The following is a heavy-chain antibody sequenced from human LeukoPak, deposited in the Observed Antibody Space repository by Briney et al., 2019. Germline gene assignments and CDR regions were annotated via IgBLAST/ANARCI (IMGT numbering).Heavy chain of an antibody. J-gene: IGHJ6*02. CDR1: GYTFTGYY. CDR2: INPNSGGT. CDR3: ARDFAVAGTTHYYYYGMDV. D-gene: IGHD6-19*01. Sequence: ASVTVSCKASGYTFTGYYMHWVRQAPGQGLEWMGWINPNSGGTNYAQKFQGRVTMTRDTSISTAYMELSRLRSDDTAVYYCARDFAVAGTTHYYYYGMDVWGQGTTVTVSS. V-gene: IGHV1-2*02.